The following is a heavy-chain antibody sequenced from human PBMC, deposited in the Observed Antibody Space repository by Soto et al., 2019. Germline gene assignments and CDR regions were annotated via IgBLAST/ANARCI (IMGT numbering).Heavy chain of an antibody. J-gene: IGHJ4*02. D-gene: IGHD3-22*01. V-gene: IGHV5-10-1*01. Sequence: GESLKISCKGSGYSFTSYWISWVRQMPGKGLEWMGRIDPSDSYTNYSPSFQGHVTISAGKSISTAYLQWSSLKASDTAMYYCARQIYDSDTGPNFQYYFDSWGQGTPVTVSS. CDR1: GYSFTSYW. CDR2: IDPSDSYT. CDR3: ARQIYDSDTGPNFQYYFDS.